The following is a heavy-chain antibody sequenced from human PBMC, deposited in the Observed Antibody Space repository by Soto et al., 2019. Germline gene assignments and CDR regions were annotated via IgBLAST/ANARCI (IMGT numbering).Heavy chain of an antibody. J-gene: IGHJ4*02. CDR1: GITFSDYA. CDR3: AKDTGYSGFDTFDL. D-gene: IGHD5-12*01. Sequence: EVQLLESGGDLVQPGGSLRLSCAASGITFSDYAMSWIRQAPGQGLEWVSAISGSGGTTYYADSVKGRFTISRDNSKNTLYLQMSSLRADDTAVYYCAKDTGYSGFDTFDLWGQGTLVTVSS. CDR2: ISGSGGTT. V-gene: IGHV3-23*01.